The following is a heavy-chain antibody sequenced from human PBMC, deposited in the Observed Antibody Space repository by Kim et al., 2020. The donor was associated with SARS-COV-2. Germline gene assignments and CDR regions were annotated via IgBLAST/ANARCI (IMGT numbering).Heavy chain of an antibody. D-gene: IGHD6-13*01. CDR1: GGSISSDY. J-gene: IGHJ4*02. Sequence: SETLSLTCTVSGGSISSDYWSWIRQPVGKGLEWIGRVYSSGRTNYNPSLKSRVTMSVDTSKSQFSLKLSSVTAADTAVYYCARGGSGTWYPFDYWGQGTLVTVSS. V-gene: IGHV4-4*07. CDR2: VYSSGRT. CDR3: ARGGSGTWYPFDY.